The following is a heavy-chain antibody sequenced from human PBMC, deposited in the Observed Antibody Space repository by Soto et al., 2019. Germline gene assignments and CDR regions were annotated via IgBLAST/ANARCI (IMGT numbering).Heavy chain of an antibody. CDR3: ASWIMTTVTTAPQGGVS. J-gene: IGHJ4*02. D-gene: IGHD4-17*01. CDR1: GGTFSSYA. CDR2: IIPIFGTA. Sequence: QVQLVQSGAEVKQPGSSVKVSCKASGGTFSSYAISWVRQAPGQGLEWMGGIIPIFGTANYAQKFQGRVTITADESTSTAYMELSSLRSEDTAVYYCASWIMTTVTTAPQGGVSWGQGTLVTVSS. V-gene: IGHV1-69*01.